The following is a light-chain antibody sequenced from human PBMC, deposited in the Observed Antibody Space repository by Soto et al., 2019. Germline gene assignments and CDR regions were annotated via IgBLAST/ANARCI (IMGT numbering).Light chain of an antibody. Sequence: IGITKSASTLSVSPGERATLSCRASQSISNNLAWYQQKPGQAPRLVIYSAFTRATGIPARFSGSGSGTEFTLTISSLQSEDFAVYYCQQFNNWPHTFGQGTRLEIK. CDR1: QSISNN. V-gene: IGKV3-15*01. CDR2: SAF. J-gene: IGKJ5*01. CDR3: QQFNNWPHT.